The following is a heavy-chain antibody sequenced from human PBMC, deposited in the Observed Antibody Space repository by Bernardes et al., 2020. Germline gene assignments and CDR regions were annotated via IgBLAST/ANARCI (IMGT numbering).Heavy chain of an antibody. CDR2: IYWDDDE. J-gene: IGHJ4*02. V-gene: IGHV2-5*02. CDR1: GFSLRTNGVG. Sequence: SGPTLVKPTQTVTLTCTFSGFSLRTNGVGVGWIRQPPGKALEWLALIYWDDDERYSPSLKTRLSITKDTSKNQVVLTMTDMDPADTAIYFCAYTKSWYGRFDYWGQGTLVTVSS. CDR3: AYTKSWYGRFDY. D-gene: IGHD6-13*01.